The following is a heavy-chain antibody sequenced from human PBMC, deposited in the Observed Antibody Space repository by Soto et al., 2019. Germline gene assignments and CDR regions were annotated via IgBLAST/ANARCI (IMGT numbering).Heavy chain of an antibody. CDR2: ISYDGSDK. CDR1: GFTFSSYA. Sequence: TGGSLRLSCAASGFTFSSYAMHWVRQAPGKGLEWVALISYDGSDKDYADSVKGRFTISRDNSKNTLYLQMNSLRAEDTAVYYCAHYGGNSDGNWFDPWGQGTLVTVSS. J-gene: IGHJ5*02. D-gene: IGHD4-17*01. CDR3: AHYGGNSDGNWFDP. V-gene: IGHV3-30-3*01.